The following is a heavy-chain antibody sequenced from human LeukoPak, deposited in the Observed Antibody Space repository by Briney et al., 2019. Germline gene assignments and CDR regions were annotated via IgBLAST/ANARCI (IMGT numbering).Heavy chain of an antibody. CDR3: AKPGATWGGNYFDY. J-gene: IGHJ4*02. Sequence: PGGSLRLSCAASAFTFSSYAMSWVRQAPGKGLEWISLISGSNGNTYHADSVKGRFTISRDNSKNTLYLQMNSLRAEDTAVYDCAKPGATWGGNYFDYWGQGTLVTVSS. CDR2: ISGSNGNT. CDR1: AFTFSSYA. D-gene: IGHD3-16*01. V-gene: IGHV3-23*01.